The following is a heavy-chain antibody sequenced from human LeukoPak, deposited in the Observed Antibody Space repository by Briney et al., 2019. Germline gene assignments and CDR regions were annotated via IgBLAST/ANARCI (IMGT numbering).Heavy chain of an antibody. D-gene: IGHD1-26*01. J-gene: IGHJ4*02. CDR2: ISGSGGST. CDR1: GFTFDDYG. Sequence: PGGSLRLSCAASGFTFDDYGMSWVRQAPGKGLEWVSAISGSGGSTYYADSVKGRFTISRDNSKNTLYLQMNSLRAEDTAVYYCAKANSYSGSYWVFDYWGQGTLVTVSS. CDR3: AKANSYSGSYWVFDY. V-gene: IGHV3-23*01.